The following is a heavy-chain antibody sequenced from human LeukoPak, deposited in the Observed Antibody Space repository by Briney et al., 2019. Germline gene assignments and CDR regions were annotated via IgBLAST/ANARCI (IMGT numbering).Heavy chain of an antibody. D-gene: IGHD3-22*01. CDR1: GFTFSSYG. CDR2: IWYDGSNK. Sequence: GRSLRLSCAASGFTFSSYGMHWVRQAPGKGLEGVAVIWYDGSNKYYADSVKGRFTISRDNSKNTLYLQMNSLRAEDTAVYYCARGGYYDSSGYYLDYWGQGTLVTVSS. CDR3: ARGGYYDSSGYYLDY. J-gene: IGHJ4*02. V-gene: IGHV3-33*01.